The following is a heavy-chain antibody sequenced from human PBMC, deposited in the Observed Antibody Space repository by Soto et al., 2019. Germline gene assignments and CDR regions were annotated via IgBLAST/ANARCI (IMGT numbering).Heavy chain of an antibody. J-gene: IGHJ3*02. CDR2: ISSSSSYI. D-gene: IGHD5-18*01. CDR1: GFTFSSYS. Sequence: GGSLRLSCAASGFTFSSYSMNWVRRAPGKGLEWVSSISSSSSYIYYADSVKGRFTISRDNAKNSLYLQMNSLRAEDTAVYYCARDDTYTASAFDIWGQGTMVTVSS. CDR3: ARDDTYTASAFDI. V-gene: IGHV3-21*01.